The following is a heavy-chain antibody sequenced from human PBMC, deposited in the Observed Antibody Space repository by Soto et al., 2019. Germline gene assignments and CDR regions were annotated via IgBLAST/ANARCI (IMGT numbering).Heavy chain of an antibody. D-gene: IGHD3-16*02. J-gene: IGHJ5*02. CDR1: GLTFSNYE. Sequence: GGSMRLSCAACGLTFSNYEMNWVRQAPGKGLEWISYISSRGTVKYNADSVKGRFTISRDNAKNSLYLQMNSLRAEDTAVYYCTRYRWFDAWGQGTLVTSPQ. CDR2: ISSRGTVK. CDR3: TRYRWFDA. V-gene: IGHV3-48*03.